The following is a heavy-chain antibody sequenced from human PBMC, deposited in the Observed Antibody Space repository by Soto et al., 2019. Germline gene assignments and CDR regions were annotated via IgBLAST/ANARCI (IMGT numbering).Heavy chain of an antibody. D-gene: IGHD5-12*01. J-gene: IGHJ4*02. Sequence: QVQLVQSGPEVKKPGASVRVSCKASGYIFTSYGLAWVRQAPGQGLEWVGWVGAFSGHTQFAQKFQDRVTLTTDTSTRTVFMERRSLRSEDTAVYYCARDPSNSGYDFSFDYWGQGTLVTVSS. CDR3: ARDPSNSGYDFSFDY. CDR1: GYIFTSYG. CDR2: VGAFSGHT. V-gene: IGHV1-18*04.